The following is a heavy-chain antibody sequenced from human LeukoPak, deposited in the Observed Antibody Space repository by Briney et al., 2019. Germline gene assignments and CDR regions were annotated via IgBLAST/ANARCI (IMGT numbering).Heavy chain of an antibody. Sequence: SETLSLTCTVSGGSISSYYWSWIRQPPGKGLEWIGYIYYSGSTNYNPSLKSRVTISVDTSKNQFSLKLSSVTAADTAVYYCARGNRGVLRYFDWLPDFDCWGQGTLVTVSS. CDR1: GGSISSYY. D-gene: IGHD3-9*01. V-gene: IGHV4-59*08. CDR2: IYYSGST. J-gene: IGHJ4*02. CDR3: ARGNRGVLRYFDWLPDFDC.